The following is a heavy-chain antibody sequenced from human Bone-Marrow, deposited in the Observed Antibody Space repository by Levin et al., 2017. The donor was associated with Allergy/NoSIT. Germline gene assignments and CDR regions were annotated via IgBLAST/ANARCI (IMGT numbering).Heavy chain of an antibody. CDR2: IYYTGDA. D-gene: IGHD5-18*01. CDR1: GGSMSRYY. CDR3: ARARDSFGYLPLDY. V-gene: IGHV4-59*01. Sequence: GSLRLSCSVSGGSMSRYYWSWIRQSPERGLEWIAYIYYTGDASYNPSLEGRVTISIDTPKNQFSLRLNSVTAADTALYYCARARDSFGYLPLDYWGQGTLVTVSS. J-gene: IGHJ4*02.